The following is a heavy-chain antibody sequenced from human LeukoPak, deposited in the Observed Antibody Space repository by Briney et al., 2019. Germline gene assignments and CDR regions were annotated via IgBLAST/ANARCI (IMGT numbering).Heavy chain of an antibody. V-gene: IGHV1-3*01. CDR1: GYTFTSYA. CDR2: INAGNGNT. J-gene: IGHJ4*02. CDR3: ARNWEGALYDY. Sequence: ASVKVSCKASGYTFTSYAMHWVRQAPGQGLEWMGWINAGNGNTKYSQKFQGRVTITRDTSASTAYMELSSLRSEDTAVYYCARNWEGALYDYWGQGTLVTVSS. D-gene: IGHD7-27*01.